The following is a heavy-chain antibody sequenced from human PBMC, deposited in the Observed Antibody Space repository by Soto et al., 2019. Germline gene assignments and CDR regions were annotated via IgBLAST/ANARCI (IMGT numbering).Heavy chain of an antibody. CDR1: GYTFTGYY. Sequence: ASVKVSCKASGYTFTGYYMHWVRQAPGQGLEWMGWINPNSGGTNYAQKFQGWVTMTRDTSISTAYMELSRLRSDDTAVYYCARDEAVAGTPSEKYYYGMDVWGQGTTVTVSS. V-gene: IGHV1-2*04. CDR2: INPNSGGT. D-gene: IGHD6-19*01. J-gene: IGHJ6*02. CDR3: ARDEAVAGTPSEKYYYGMDV.